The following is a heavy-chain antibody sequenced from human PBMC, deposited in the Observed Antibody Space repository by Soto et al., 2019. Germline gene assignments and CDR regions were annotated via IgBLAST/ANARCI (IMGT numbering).Heavy chain of an antibody. D-gene: IGHD3-10*01. CDR3: ARVYMVRGTIIRYFDY. J-gene: IGHJ4*02. V-gene: IGHV4-4*02. CDR2: IYHSGST. Sequence: SETLSLTCAVSGGSSSSSNWWSWVRQPPGKGLEWIGKIYHSGSTNYNPSLKSRVTISVDKSKNQFSLKLSSVTAADMAVYYCARVYMVRGTIIRYFDYWGQGTLVTVS. CDR1: GGSSSSSNW.